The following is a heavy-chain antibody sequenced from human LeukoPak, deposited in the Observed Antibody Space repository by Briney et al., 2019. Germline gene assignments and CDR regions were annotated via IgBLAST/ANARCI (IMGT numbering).Heavy chain of an antibody. V-gene: IGHV3-11*04. Sequence: GGSLRLLCAASGFTFSDNYMSWIRQAPGKGLECVSYLSRSGNKTKHAHSVKGRFTITRDNAKNSLYLQMNSLRAEDTAVYYCARDGGRALFLDYWGQGTLVTVSS. CDR3: ARDGGRALFLDY. CDR2: LSRSGNKT. J-gene: IGHJ4*02. D-gene: IGHD2-15*01. CDR1: GFTFSDNY.